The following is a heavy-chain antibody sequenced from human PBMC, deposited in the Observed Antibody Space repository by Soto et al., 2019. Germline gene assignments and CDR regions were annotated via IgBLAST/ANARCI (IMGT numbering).Heavy chain of an antibody. J-gene: IGHJ4*02. CDR3: ASGTGDYHFIDQ. D-gene: IGHD4-17*01. CDR2: IYYIGNT. CDR1: GASISDRSFY. Sequence: PSETLSLTCPVSGASISDRSFYGDWIRQSPGKGLEWLGAIYYIGNTYYNPSLKSRLTLSMDPPQNQFSLNVDFVTAADTAGYFCASGTGDYHFIDQWGQGTPVTVS. V-gene: IGHV4-39*01.